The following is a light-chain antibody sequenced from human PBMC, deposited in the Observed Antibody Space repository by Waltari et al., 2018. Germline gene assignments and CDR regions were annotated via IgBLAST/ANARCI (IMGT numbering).Light chain of an antibody. J-gene: IGKJ1*01. CDR1: QNINRY. CDR3: QQSFTIPWT. V-gene: IGKV1-39*01. CDR2: AAS. Sequence: DIQMTQYPSSLSASVGDRVTITCRASQNINRYLIWYQQKPGKVPKVLIYAASSLQSGVPSRFSGSGSMTEYSLTISGLQPDDFATYYCQQSFTIPWTFGQGSKVELK.